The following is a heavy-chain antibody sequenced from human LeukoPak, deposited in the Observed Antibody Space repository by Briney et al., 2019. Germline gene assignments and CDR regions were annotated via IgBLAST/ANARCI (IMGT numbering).Heavy chain of an antibody. D-gene: IGHD2-15*01. J-gene: IGHJ4*02. CDR1: GFTFSSYS. CDR2: ISSSSSYI. Sequence: PGGSLRLSCAASGFTFSSYSMNWVRQAPGKGLEWVSSISSSSSYIYYADSVKGRFTISIDNAKNSLYLQMNSLRAEDTAVYYCARDPPCSGGSCYSDYWGQGTLVTVSS. CDR3: ARDPPCSGGSCYSDY. V-gene: IGHV3-21*01.